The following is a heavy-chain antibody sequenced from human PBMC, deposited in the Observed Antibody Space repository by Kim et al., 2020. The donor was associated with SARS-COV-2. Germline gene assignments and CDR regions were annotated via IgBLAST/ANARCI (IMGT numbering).Heavy chain of an antibody. J-gene: IGHJ6*04. CDR3: ARGTTGTTDERFYYYGMDV. CDR1: GYTFTSYG. Sequence: ASVKVSCKASGYTFTSYGISWVRQAPGQGLEWMGWISAYNGNTNYAQKLQGRVTMTTDTSTSTAYMELRSLRSDDTAVYYCARGTTGTTDERFYYYGMDVGGKGATVTVAS. V-gene: IGHV1-18*01. CDR2: ISAYNGNT. D-gene: IGHD1-1*01.